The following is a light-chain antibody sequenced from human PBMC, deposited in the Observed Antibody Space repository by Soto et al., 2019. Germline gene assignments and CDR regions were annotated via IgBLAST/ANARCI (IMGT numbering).Light chain of an antibody. CDR3: QQYDSYRWT. CDR1: QSIITW. CDR2: KAS. J-gene: IGKJ1*01. V-gene: IGKV1-5*03. Sequence: DIQMTQSPSTLSASVGDRVTITSRACQSIITWLAWFQQKPGKAPKLLIYKASSLESGVPSRFSGSGSGTEFTLTISSLQPDDFATYYCQQYDSYRWTFGQGTKPEIK.